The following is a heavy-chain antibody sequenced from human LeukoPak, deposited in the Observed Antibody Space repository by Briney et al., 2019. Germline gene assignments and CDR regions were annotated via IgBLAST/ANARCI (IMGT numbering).Heavy chain of an antibody. D-gene: IGHD1-26*01. CDR2: IYPGDSDT. Sequence: GAALQISFKGSGYRFTSYWIGWVRQMPGKGLEWGGIIYPGDSDTRYSPSFQGQVTISADKSISTAYLQWSSLKASDTAMYYCARSSGSHASNWFDPWGQGTLVTVSS. CDR3: ARSSGSHASNWFDP. CDR1: GYRFTSYW. V-gene: IGHV5-51*01. J-gene: IGHJ5*02.